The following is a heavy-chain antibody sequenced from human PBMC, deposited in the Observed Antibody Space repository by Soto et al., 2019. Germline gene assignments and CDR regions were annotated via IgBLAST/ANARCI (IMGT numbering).Heavy chain of an antibody. J-gene: IGHJ3*02. V-gene: IGHV3-21*01. CDR1: GFTFSSYS. CDR3: ARGVAATSLGAFDI. Sequence: EVQLVESGGGLVKPGGSLRLSCAASGFTFSSYSMNWVRQAPGKGLEWVSSISSSSSYIYYADSVKGRFTISRDNAKNSRYLQMNSLRAEDTAVYYCARGVAATSLGAFDIWGQGTMVTVSS. CDR2: ISSSSSYI. D-gene: IGHD2-15*01.